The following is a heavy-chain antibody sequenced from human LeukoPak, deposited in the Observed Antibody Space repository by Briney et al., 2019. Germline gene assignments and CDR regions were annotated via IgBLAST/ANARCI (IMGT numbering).Heavy chain of an antibody. J-gene: IGHJ4*02. CDR3: AKDLRIAAAGTSFDY. Sequence: GGSLRLSCAASGFSFSRYGMSWVRQAPGKGLEWVSAVSGDGDGDITYYADSVKGRFTISRDNFKNTLYLQMNSLRAEDTAVYYCAKDLRIAAAGTSFDYWGQGTLVTVSS. D-gene: IGHD6-13*01. V-gene: IGHV3-23*01. CDR2: VSGDGDGDIT. CDR1: GFSFSRYG.